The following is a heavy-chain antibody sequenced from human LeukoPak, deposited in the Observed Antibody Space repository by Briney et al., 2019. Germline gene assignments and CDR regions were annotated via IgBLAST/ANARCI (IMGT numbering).Heavy chain of an antibody. CDR2: TYYRSKWYY. CDR1: GDSVSSNSAA. CDR3: ARTRDLGPDY. Sequence: SQTLSLTCAISGDSVSSNSAAWDWIRQSPSRGLEWLGRTYYRSKWYYHYAVSMKSRIPVNPDTSKNQFSLQLNSVTPEDTAVYYCARTRDLGPDYWGQGTLVTVSS. J-gene: IGHJ4*02. V-gene: IGHV6-1*01. D-gene: IGHD1-26*01.